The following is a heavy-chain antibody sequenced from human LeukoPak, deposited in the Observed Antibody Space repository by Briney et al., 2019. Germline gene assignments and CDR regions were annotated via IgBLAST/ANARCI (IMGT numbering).Heavy chain of an antibody. J-gene: IGHJ4*02. CDR3: AREGAAAGFDY. CDR1: AFTVSSNY. Sequence: PGGSLRLSCAASAFTVSSNYMSWVRPAPGKGLEWVSVIYSGGVTYYADSVKGRFTISRDNSKNTLYLQMNSLRAEDTAVYYCAREGAAAGFDYWGQGTLVTVSS. V-gene: IGHV3-53*01. D-gene: IGHD6-13*01. CDR2: IYSGGVT.